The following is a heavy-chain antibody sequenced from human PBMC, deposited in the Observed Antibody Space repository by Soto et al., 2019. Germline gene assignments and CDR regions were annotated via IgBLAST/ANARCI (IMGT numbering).Heavy chain of an antibody. D-gene: IGHD6-19*01. V-gene: IGHV1-69*13. CDR3: AFRAVAGKLFDY. CDR1: GGTFSSYA. J-gene: IGHJ4*02. CDR2: IIPIFGTA. Sequence: SVKVSCKASGGTFSSYAISWVRQAPGQGLEWMGGIIPIFGTANYAQKFQGRVTITADESTSTAYMELSSLRSEDTAVYYCAFRAVAGKLFDYWGQGTLVTVSS.